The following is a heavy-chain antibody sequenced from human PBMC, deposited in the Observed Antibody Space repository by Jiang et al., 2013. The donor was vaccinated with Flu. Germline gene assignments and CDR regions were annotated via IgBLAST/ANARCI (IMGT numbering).Heavy chain of an antibody. CDR3: ARGTTVRFLEWLLMDV. D-gene: IGHD3-3*01. J-gene: IGHJ6*01. CDR2: IYYSGST. Sequence: GPGLVKPSETLSLTCTVSGGSISSYYWSWIRQPPGKGLEWIGYIYYSGSTNYNPSLKSRVTISVDTSKNQFSLKLSSVTAADTAVYYCARGTTVRFLEWLLMDVWG. V-gene: IGHV4-59*01. CDR1: GGSISSYY.